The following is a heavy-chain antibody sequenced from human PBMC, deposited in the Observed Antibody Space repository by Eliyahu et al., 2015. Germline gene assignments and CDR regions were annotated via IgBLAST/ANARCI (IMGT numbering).Heavy chain of an antibody. J-gene: IGHJ4*02. CDR1: GYTLXEXS. CDR2: FDPEDGET. V-gene: IGHV1-24*01. CDR3: ATDTPYCSGGSCFDY. D-gene: IGHD2-15*01. Sequence: QVQLVQSGAEVKKPGASVKVSXKVSGYTLXEXSMXWXRXAPGKGLEWMGGFDPEDGETIYAQKFQGRVTMTEDTSTDTAYMELSSLRSEDTAVYYCATDTPYCSGGSCFDYWGQGTLVTVSS.